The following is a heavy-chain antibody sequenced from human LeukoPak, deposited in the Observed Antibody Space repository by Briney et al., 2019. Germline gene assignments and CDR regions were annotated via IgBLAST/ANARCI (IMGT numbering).Heavy chain of an antibody. Sequence: GGSLRLSCAASGFTVSSNYMGWVRQAPGKGLEWVSVIYSGGSTYYADSVKGRSTISRDNSKNTLYLQMNSLRAEDTAVYYCARDYYGSGSYKDYWGQGTLVTVSA. D-gene: IGHD3-10*01. V-gene: IGHV3-66*01. J-gene: IGHJ4*02. CDR1: GFTVSSNY. CDR3: ARDYYGSGSYKDY. CDR2: IYSGGST.